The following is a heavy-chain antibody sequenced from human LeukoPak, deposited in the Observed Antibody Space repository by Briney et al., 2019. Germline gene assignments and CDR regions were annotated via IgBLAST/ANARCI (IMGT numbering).Heavy chain of an antibody. D-gene: IGHD6-13*01. V-gene: IGHV3-30*04. Sequence: GGSLRLSCAASGFTFSSYAMHWVRQAPGKGLEWVAAISYDGSNKYYADSVKGRFTISRDNSKNTLYLQMNSLRAEDTAVYYCARGGIAAAGFDYWGQGTLVTVSS. CDR3: ARGGIAAAGFDY. CDR2: ISYDGSNK. J-gene: IGHJ4*02. CDR1: GFTFSSYA.